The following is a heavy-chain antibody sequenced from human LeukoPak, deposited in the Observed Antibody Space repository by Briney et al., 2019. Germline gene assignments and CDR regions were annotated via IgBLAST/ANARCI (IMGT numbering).Heavy chain of an antibody. CDR1: GGSICSHY. Sequence: SETLSLTCTVSGGSICSHYWTWIRQSPVKGLEWIGDISNSGSTSYNSSLKSRVTISIDTSKNQFSLKLSSVTAADTAVYYCGRDALVGYFSYYYMDVWGKGTTVTVSS. J-gene: IGHJ6*03. V-gene: IGHV4-59*11. CDR2: ISNSGST. D-gene: IGHD2-15*01. CDR3: GRDALVGYFSYYYMDV.